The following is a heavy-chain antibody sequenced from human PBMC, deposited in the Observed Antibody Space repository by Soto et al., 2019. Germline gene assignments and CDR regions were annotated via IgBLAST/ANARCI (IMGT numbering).Heavy chain of an antibody. Sequence: QLQLQESGSGLVKPSQTLSLTCAASGDSISSGGYSWNWIRQPPGKGLEWIGYIYHSGGTDYNPSLKSRVTITVDSSNNQFSLKLSSVTAADTAVYYCARDSRSGYYLEYWGQGTLVTVSS. D-gene: IGHD3-22*01. CDR2: IYHSGGT. V-gene: IGHV4-30-2*01. CDR1: GDSISSGGYS. CDR3: ARDSRSGYYLEY. J-gene: IGHJ4*02.